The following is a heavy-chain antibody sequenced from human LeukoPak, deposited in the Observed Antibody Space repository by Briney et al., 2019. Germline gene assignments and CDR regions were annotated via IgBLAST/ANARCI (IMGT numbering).Heavy chain of an antibody. V-gene: IGHV3-23*01. CDR3: AKNVNGGNWYYFDH. D-gene: IGHD1-20*01. CDR1: GFTFNNYA. J-gene: IGHJ4*02. CDR2: ISGGGVST. Sequence: RPGGSLRLSCAASGFTFNNYAVGWVRQAPGKGLEWVSAISGGGVSTYYADSVKGRFTISRDNSKTTLYLQMHSLRAEDTAVYYCAKNVNGGNWYYFDHWGQGTLVTVSS.